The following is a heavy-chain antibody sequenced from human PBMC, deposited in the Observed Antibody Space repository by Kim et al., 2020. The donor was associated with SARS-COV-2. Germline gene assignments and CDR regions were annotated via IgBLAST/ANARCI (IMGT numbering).Heavy chain of an antibody. Sequence: GGSLRLSCAASGFTFKDYYMTWIRQAPGKGLEWVSYISPSSTYIKLADSLKGRLTTSRDDAMNSLYLQMNTLRVEASAVYYCARDRRFYDDSGYQRSDGMDVWGQGTTVTVSS. V-gene: IGHV3-11*05. J-gene: IGHJ6*02. CDR2: ISPSSTYI. D-gene: IGHD3-22*01. CDR1: GFTFKDYY. CDR3: ARDRRFYDDSGYQRSDGMDV.